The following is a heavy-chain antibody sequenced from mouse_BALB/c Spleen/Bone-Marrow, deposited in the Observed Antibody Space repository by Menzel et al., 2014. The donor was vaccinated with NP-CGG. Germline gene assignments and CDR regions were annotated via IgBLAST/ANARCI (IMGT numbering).Heavy chain of an antibody. CDR1: GYAFTNYL. CDR3: ARCLTGTSAMDY. D-gene: IGHD4-1*01. J-gene: IGHJ4*01. Sequence: VQLQQSGAELVRPGTSVKVSCKASGYAFTNYLIEWVKQRPGQGLEWIGVINPGSGGNNYNEKFKAKATLTADKSSSTAYMQLSSLTSDDSAVYFCARCLTGTSAMDYWGQGTSVTVSS. CDR2: INPGSGGN. V-gene: IGHV1-54*01.